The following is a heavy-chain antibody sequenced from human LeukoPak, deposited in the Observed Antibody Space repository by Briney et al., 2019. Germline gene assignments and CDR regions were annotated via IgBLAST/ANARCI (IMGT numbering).Heavy chain of an antibody. D-gene: IGHD6-13*01. CDR3: ARGRVVESSWYGGNWFDP. Sequence: PSETLSLTCAVYGGSFSGYYWSWIRQPPGKGLEWIGEINHSGSTNYNPSLKSRVTISVDTSKNQFSLKLSSVTAADTAVYYCARGRVVESSWYGGNWFDPWGQGTLVTVSS. CDR1: GGSFSGYY. V-gene: IGHV4-34*01. J-gene: IGHJ5*02. CDR2: INHSGST.